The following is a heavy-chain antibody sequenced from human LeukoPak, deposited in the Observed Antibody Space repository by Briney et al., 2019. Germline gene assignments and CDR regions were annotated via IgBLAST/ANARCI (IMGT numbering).Heavy chain of an antibody. J-gene: IGHJ4*02. V-gene: IGHV3-48*04. CDR3: ARGGIVGATVFDY. CDR1: GFTFSSYS. D-gene: IGHD1-26*01. Sequence: GGSLRLSCAASGFTFSSYSMNWARQAPGKGLEWVSYISSSSSTIYYADSVKGRFTISRDNAKNSLYLQMNSLRAEDTAVYYCARGGIVGATVFDYWGQGTLVTVSS. CDR2: ISSSSSTI.